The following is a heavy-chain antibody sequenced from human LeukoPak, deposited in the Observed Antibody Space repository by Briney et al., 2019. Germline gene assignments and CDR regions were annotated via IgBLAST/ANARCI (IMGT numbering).Heavy chain of an antibody. J-gene: IGHJ4*02. CDR2: IYYSGST. CDR3: ARKDMLRGVIFDY. V-gene: IGHV4-31*03. Sequence: TLSLSCTVSGGSISSGGYYWRWIRQHPGKGLEWIGYIYYSGSTYYNPSLKSRVTISVDTSKNQFSLKLSSVTAADTAVYYCARKDMLRGVIFDYWGQGTLVTVSS. CDR1: GGSISSGGYY. D-gene: IGHD3-10*01.